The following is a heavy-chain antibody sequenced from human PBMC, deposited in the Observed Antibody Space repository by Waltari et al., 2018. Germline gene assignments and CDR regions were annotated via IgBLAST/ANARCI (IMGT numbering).Heavy chain of an antibody. CDR3: ARRMGATLSYFDL. D-gene: IGHD1-26*01. V-gene: IGHV4-59*08. CDR2: IYYSGST. Sequence: QPPGKGLEWIGYIYYSGSTNYNPSLKSRVTISVDTSKNQFSLKLSSVTAADTAVYYCARRMGATLSYFDLWGRGTLVTVSS. J-gene: IGHJ2*01.